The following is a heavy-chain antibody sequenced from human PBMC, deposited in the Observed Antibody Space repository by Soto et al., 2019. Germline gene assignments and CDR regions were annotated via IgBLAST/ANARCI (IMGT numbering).Heavy chain of an antibody. J-gene: IGHJ4*02. Sequence: SGPTLVNPTQTLTLTCTFSGFSLSTSGMCVSWIRQPPGKALEWLALIDWDDDKYYSTSLKTRLTISKDTSKNQVVLTMTNMDPVDTATYYCARYYYDSSGYYYYFDYWGQGTLVTVSS. CDR2: IDWDDDK. D-gene: IGHD3-22*01. CDR1: GFSLSTSGMC. CDR3: ARYYYDSSGYYYYFDY. V-gene: IGHV2-70*01.